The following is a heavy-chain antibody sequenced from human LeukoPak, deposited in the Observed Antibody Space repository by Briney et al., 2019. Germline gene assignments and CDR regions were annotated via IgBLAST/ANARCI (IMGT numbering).Heavy chain of an antibody. CDR3: ARGIDGYNWANYFDY. V-gene: IGHV4-30-4*07. CDR1: GGSISSGGYS. J-gene: IGHJ4*02. D-gene: IGHD5-24*01. CDR2: IYYSGST. Sequence: SETLFLTCAVSGGSISSGGYSWSWIRQPPGKGLEWIGYIYYSGSTYYNPSLKSRVTISVDTSKNQFSLKLSSVTAADAAVYYCARGIDGYNWANYFDYWGQGTLVTVSS.